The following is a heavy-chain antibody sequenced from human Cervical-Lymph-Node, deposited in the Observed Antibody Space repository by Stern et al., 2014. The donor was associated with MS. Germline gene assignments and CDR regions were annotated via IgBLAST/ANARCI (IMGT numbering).Heavy chain of an antibody. J-gene: IGHJ6*02. CDR3: ARGRGYSSGWYPYYYYYGMDV. Sequence: QVQLQESGPGLVKPSETLSLTCTVSGGSISSYYWSWIRQPPGKGLEWIGYIYYSGSTNYNPSLKSRVTISVDTSKNQFSLKLSSVTAADTAVYYCARGRGYSSGWYPYYYYYGMDVWGQGTTVTVSS. D-gene: IGHD6-19*01. V-gene: IGHV4-59*01. CDR2: IYYSGST. CDR1: GGSISSYY.